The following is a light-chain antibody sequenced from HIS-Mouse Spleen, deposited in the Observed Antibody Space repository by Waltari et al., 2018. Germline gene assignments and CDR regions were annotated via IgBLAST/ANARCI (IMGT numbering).Light chain of an antibody. CDR2: EDR. CDR3: YSTDSSGNHRV. Sequence: SYELTQPPSVSVSPGQTARITCSGDALPKKYAYWYQQKSGPAPVLVTYEDRKRPSGIPESFSGSSSGTMATLTSSGAQVGDEADYYCYSTDSSGNHRVFGGGTKLTVL. CDR1: ALPKKY. J-gene: IGLJ2*01. V-gene: IGLV3-10*01.